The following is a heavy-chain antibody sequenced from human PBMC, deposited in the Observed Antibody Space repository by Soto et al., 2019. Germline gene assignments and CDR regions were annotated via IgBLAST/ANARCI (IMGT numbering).Heavy chain of an antibody. J-gene: IGHJ5*02. CDR2: ISGSGGST. CDR1: GFTFSSYA. Sequence: GGSLRLSCAASGFTFSSYAMSWVRQAPGKGLEWVSAISGSGGSTYYADSVKGRFTISRDNSKNTLYLQMNSLRAEDTAVYYCAKAYDFWSGYWVDPWGQGTLVTVSS. CDR3: AKAYDFWSGYWVDP. D-gene: IGHD3-3*01. V-gene: IGHV3-23*01.